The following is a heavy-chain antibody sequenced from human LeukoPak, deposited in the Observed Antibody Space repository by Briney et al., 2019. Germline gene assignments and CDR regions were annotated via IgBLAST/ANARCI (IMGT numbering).Heavy chain of an antibody. CDR3: ARESLAPYGMDV. V-gene: IGHV4-34*01. CDR2: INHSGST. Sequence: PSETLSLTCAVYGGSFSGYYWSWIRQPPGKGLEWIGEINHSGSTNYNPSLKSRVTISVDTSKNQFSLKLSSVTAADTAVYYCARESLAPYGMDVWGQGTTVTVSS. CDR1: GGSFSGYY. J-gene: IGHJ6*02.